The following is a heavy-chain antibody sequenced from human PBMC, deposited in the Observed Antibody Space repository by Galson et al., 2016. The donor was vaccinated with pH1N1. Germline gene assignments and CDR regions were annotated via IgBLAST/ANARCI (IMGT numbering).Heavy chain of an antibody. J-gene: IGHJ3*01. CDR1: GYTFTNYG. D-gene: IGHD2-2*01. CDR3: ARDRPSPLVGYVFDF. V-gene: IGHV1-18*04. CDR2: IITYNGNA. Sequence: SVKVSCKASGYTFTNYGISWVRQAPGQGLEWMGWIITYNGNADYAEHLQGRVTMTTDTSTNTAYMELRSLRSDDTAVYYCARDRPSPLVGYVFDFWGQGTMVTVFS.